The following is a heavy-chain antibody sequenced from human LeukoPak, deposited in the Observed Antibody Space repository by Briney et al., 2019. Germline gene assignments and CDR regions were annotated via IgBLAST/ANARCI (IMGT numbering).Heavy chain of an antibody. Sequence: ASVKASCKASGYTFTGYYMHWVRQAPGQGLEWMGWINPNSGGTNYAQKFQGRVTMTRDTSISTAYMELSRLRSDDTAVYYCARGLSGYSSSWLNFDYWGQGTLVTVSS. CDR3: ARGLSGYSSSWLNFDY. CDR1: GYTFTGYY. CDR2: INPNSGGT. V-gene: IGHV1-2*02. J-gene: IGHJ4*02. D-gene: IGHD6-13*01.